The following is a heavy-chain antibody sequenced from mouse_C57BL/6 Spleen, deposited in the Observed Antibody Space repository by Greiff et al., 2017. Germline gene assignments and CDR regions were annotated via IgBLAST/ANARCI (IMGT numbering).Heavy chain of an antibody. D-gene: IGHD1-1*01. CDR1: GFNIKNTY. CDR2: IDPANGNT. Sequence: VQLQQSVAELVRPGASVKLSCTASGFNIKNTYMHWVKQRPEQGLEWIGRIDPANGNTKYAPKFQGKATITADTSSNTAYLQLSSLTSEEPAIYYCACYYYGSSPFAYWGQGTLVTVSA. V-gene: IGHV14-3*01. CDR3: ACYYYGSSPFAY. J-gene: IGHJ3*01.